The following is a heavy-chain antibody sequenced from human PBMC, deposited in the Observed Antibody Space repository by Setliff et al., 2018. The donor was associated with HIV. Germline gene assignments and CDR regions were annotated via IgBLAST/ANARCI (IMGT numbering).Heavy chain of an antibody. CDR3: SRGSYYMDV. J-gene: IGHJ6*03. CDR2: IYSSGST. V-gene: IGHV4-39*01. Sequence: SETLSLTCSVSDGSIISDNYFWAWIRQPPGKGLEWIGSIYSSGSTYYNPSLKSRVTISVDTSKNQFSLKLSSVTAADTAVYYCSRGSYYMDVWGKGTTVTVSS. D-gene: IGHD3-16*01. CDR1: DGSIISDNYF.